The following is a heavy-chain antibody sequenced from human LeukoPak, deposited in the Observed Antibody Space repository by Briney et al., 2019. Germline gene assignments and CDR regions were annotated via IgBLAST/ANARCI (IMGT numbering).Heavy chain of an antibody. D-gene: IGHD6-19*01. CDR1: GFTFSSYG. CDR3: ARGARSGWSDY. V-gene: IGHV3-33*01. CDR2: IWYDGSNK. Sequence: GGSLRLSCAASGFTFSSYGMHWVRQAPGKGLEWVAVIWYDGSNKYYADSVKGQFTISRDNSKNTLYLQMNSLRAEDTAVYYCARGARSGWSDYWGQGTLVTVSS. J-gene: IGHJ4*02.